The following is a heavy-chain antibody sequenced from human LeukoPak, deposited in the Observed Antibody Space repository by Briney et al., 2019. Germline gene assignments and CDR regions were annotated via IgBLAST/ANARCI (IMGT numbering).Heavy chain of an antibody. CDR1: GFTFTISA. J-gene: IGHJ3*01. CDR3: AAEAAYYYDSRDAFDV. V-gene: IGHV1-58*01. CDR2: IVVGSGNT. Sequence: ASVTVSCTASGFTFTISAVQWVRQARGQRLEGIGWIVVGSGNTNYAQKFQERVTITRDMSTSLVYMEMSSLRSEDTAVYYCAAEAAYYYDSRDAFDVWGQGTMVTVSS. D-gene: IGHD3-22*01.